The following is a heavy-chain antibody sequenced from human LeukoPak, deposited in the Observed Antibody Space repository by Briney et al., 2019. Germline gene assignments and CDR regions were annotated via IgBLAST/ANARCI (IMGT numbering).Heavy chain of an antibody. CDR3: ARWGSNMAREKGDH. J-gene: IGHJ4*02. Sequence: SETLSLTCTVSGGSISDYYWSWIRQPPGKGLEWIGYIYYSGITNYNPSLKTRVTILVDTSKNQFSLKLNSVTAADTAVYYCARWGSNMAREKGDHWGQGTLVTVSS. CDR1: GGSISDYY. CDR2: IYYSGIT. D-gene: IGHD3-10*01. V-gene: IGHV4-59*08.